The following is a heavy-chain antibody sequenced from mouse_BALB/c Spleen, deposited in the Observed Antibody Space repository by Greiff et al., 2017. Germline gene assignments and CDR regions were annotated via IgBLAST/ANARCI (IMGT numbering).Heavy chain of an antibody. CDR2: ISSGGSYT. J-gene: IGHJ4*01. CDR3: ARRDDYEGAMDD. D-gene: IGHD2-4*01. V-gene: IGHV5-9-3*01. CDR1: GFTFSSYA. Sequence: EVNVVESGGGLVKPGGSLKLSCAASGFTFSSYAMSWVRQTPEKRLEWVATISSGGSYTYYPDSVKGRFTISRDNAKNTLYLQMSSLRSEDTAMYYCARRDDYEGAMDDWGQGTSVTVSS.